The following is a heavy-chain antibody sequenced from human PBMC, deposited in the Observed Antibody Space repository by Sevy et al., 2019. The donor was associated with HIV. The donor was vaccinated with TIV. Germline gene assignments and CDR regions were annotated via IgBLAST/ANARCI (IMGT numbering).Heavy chain of an antibody. CDR3: ARVSDIVVGSFDY. D-gene: IGHD2-15*01. V-gene: IGHV3-48*02. J-gene: IGHJ4*02. Sequence: GGSLRLSFAASGFTFSTYSMSWVRQAPGKGLEWVSYISSSSVTIYYTDSVKGRFTISRDNAKNSLYLQMNSLRDEDTAVYYCARVSDIVVGSFDYWGQGTLVTVSS. CDR2: ISSSSVTI. CDR1: GFTFSTYS.